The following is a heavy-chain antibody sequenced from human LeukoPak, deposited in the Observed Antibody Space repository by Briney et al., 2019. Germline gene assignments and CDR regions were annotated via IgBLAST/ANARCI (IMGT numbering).Heavy chain of an antibody. J-gene: IGHJ4*02. D-gene: IGHD3-3*01. CDR3: ARRLLRFLEWLLPYYFDY. V-gene: IGHV4-34*01. CDR2: INHSGST. Sequence: SETLSLTCAVYGGSFSGYYWSWIRQPPGKGLEWIGEINHSGSTNYNPSLKSRVTISVDTSKNQFSLKLSSVTAADTAVYYCARRLLRFLEWLLPYYFDYWGQGTLVTVSS. CDR1: GGSFSGYY.